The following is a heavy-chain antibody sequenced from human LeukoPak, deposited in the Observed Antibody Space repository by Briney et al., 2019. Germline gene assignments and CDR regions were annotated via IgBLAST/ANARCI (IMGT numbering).Heavy chain of an antibody. D-gene: IGHD6-13*01. CDR1: GGSFSDYY. CDR2: INHSGST. V-gene: IGHV4-34*01. J-gene: IGHJ1*01. Sequence: SETLSLTCTVYGGSFSDYYWSWIRQPPGKGLEWIGEINHSGSTNYNPSLKSRVTISVDTSKNQFSLKLSSVTAADTAVYYCARLSSSSWYTGEYFQHWGQGTLVTVSS. CDR3: ARLSSSSWYTGEYFQH.